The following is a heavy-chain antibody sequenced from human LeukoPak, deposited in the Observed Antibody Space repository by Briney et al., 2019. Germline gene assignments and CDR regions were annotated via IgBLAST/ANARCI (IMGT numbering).Heavy chain of an antibody. CDR3: AGRGDGYNLEGGFDY. D-gene: IGHD5-24*01. V-gene: IGHV5-51*01. Sequence: GESLKISCKGSGYSFTSYWIGWVRQMPGKGLEWMGIIYPGDSDTRYSPSFQGQVTISVDKSISTAYLQWSSLKASDTAMYYCAGRGDGYNLEGGFDYWGQGTLVTVSS. CDR1: GYSFTSYW. J-gene: IGHJ4*02. CDR2: IYPGDSDT.